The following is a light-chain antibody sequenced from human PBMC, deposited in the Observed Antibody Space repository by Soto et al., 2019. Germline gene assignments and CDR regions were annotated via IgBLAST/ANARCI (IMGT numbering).Light chain of an antibody. CDR2: AAS. V-gene: IGKV1-39*01. CDR3: QQGFTTPWT. J-gene: IGKJ1*01. Sequence: DIQMTQSPPSLFASVGDRLTITCRASQGISTYLNWYRQKPGKAPELLIYAASSLQSGVPSRFSGSGSATDFTLTIGSLQPEDSATYYCQQGFTTPWTFGQGTKV. CDR1: QGISTY.